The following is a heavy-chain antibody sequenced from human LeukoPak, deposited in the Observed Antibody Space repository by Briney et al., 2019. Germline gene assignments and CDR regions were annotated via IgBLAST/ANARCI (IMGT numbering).Heavy chain of an antibody. V-gene: IGHV4-59*13. J-gene: IGHJ4*02. CDR2: IYYTGST. Sequence: SETLSLTCSVPGGSISSYYWSWIRQPPGKGLEWIGYIYYTGSTNYNPSLKSRVTISVDTSKNQFSLTLTSVTAADTAVYYCARDDVGAKVYWGQGTLVTVSS. CDR1: GGSISSYY. D-gene: IGHD1-26*01. CDR3: ARDDVGAKVY.